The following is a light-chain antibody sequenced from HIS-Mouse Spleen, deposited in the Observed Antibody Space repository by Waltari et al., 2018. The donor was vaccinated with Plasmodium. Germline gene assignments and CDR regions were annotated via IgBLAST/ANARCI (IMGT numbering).Light chain of an antibody. J-gene: IGLJ1*01. Sequence: QSALTQPRSVSGSPGQSVTISCTGTSSDVGGYNYVSWYQQHPGKAPKLMIYDVSKRPSGVPDRFCGAKSGNTAALTISGLQAEDEADYYCCSYAGSYTYDFGTGTKVTVL. CDR1: SSDVGGYNY. CDR2: DVS. V-gene: IGLV2-11*01. CDR3: CSYAGSYTYD.